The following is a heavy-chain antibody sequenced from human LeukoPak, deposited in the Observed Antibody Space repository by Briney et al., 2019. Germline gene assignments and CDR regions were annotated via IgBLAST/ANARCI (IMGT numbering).Heavy chain of an antibody. Sequence: SEALSLTCAVYGGSFSGYYWSWIRQPPGKGLEWIGEINHSGSTNYNPSLKSRVTISVDTSKNQFSLKLSSVTAADTAVYYCARKTTVTPRYYYYDYMDVWGKGTTVTVSS. J-gene: IGHJ6*03. CDR3: ARKTTVTPRYYYYDYMDV. D-gene: IGHD4-11*01. V-gene: IGHV4-34*01. CDR1: GGSFSGYY. CDR2: INHSGST.